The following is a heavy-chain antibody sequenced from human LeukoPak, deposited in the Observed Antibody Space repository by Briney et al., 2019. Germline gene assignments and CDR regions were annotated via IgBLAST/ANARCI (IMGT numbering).Heavy chain of an antibody. J-gene: IGHJ2*01. CDR1: GFTFSSYA. CDR3: AKGYCSSTSCSLGWYFDL. D-gene: IGHD2-2*01. Sequence: QPGGSLRLSCAASGFTFSSYAMSGVRQAPGKGLEWVSAISGSGGNTYYADSGRGRFTISRDISKNTLFLQMNSLRAEDTAVYYCAKGYCSSTSCSLGWYFDLWARGTLVTVSS. CDR2: ISGSGGNT. V-gene: IGHV3-23*01.